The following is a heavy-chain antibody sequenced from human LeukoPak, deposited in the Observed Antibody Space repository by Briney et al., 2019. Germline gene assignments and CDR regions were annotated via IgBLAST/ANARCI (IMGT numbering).Heavy chain of an antibody. D-gene: IGHD3-10*01. CDR1: GGSFSGYY. CDR3: ARVPQYLMVRGKRNDAFDI. Sequence: KPSETLSLTCAVYGGSFSGYYWSWIRQPPGKGLEWIGEINRSGSTNYNPSLKSRVTISVDTSKNQFSLKLSSVTAADTAVYYCARVPQYLMVRGKRNDAFDIWGQGTMVTVSS. V-gene: IGHV4-34*01. J-gene: IGHJ3*02. CDR2: INRSGST.